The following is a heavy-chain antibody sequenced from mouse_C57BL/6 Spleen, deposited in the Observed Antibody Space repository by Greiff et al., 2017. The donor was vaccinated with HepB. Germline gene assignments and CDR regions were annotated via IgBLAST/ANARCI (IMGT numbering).Heavy chain of an antibody. CDR2: IGPGSGST. CDR3: ARSGYYGSSYPWYFDV. D-gene: IGHD1-1*01. CDR1: GYTFTDYY. V-gene: IGHV1-77*01. Sequence: VQLQQSGAELVKPGASVKISCKASGYTFTDYYINWVKQRPGQGLEWIGKIGPGSGSTYYNEKFKGKATLTADKSSSTAYMQLSSLTSEDSAVYCCARSGYYGSSYPWYFDVWGTGTTVTVSS. J-gene: IGHJ1*03.